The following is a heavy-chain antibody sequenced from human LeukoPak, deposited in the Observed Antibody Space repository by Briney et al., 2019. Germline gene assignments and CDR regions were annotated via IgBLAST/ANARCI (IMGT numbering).Heavy chain of an antibody. D-gene: IGHD6-19*01. CDR2: VNPISGNT. CDR3: ARTQWLGSYYYYYMDV. Sequence: GASVKVSCKASGYTFTSSDINWVRQATGQGLEWMGWVNPISGNTGYAQKFQGRVTITRNTAISTAYMELSSLRSEDTAVYYCARTQWLGSYYYYYMDVWGKGTTVTVSS. V-gene: IGHV1-8*03. CDR1: GYTFTSSD. J-gene: IGHJ6*03.